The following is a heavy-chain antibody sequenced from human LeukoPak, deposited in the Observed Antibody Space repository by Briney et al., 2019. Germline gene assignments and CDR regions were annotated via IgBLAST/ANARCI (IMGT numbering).Heavy chain of an antibody. CDR1: GGSISSGGYS. CDR3: ARREAYYCGMDV. CDR2: IYHSGST. Sequence: SETLSLTCAVSGGSISSGGYSWSWIRQPPGKGLEWIGYIYHSGSTYYNPSLKSRVTISVDRSKNQFSLKLSSVTAADTAVYYCARREAYYCGMDVWGQGTTVTVSS. J-gene: IGHJ6*02. V-gene: IGHV4-30-2*01.